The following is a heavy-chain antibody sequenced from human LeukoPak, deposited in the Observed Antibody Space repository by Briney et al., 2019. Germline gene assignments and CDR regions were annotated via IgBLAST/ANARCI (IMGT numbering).Heavy chain of an antibody. Sequence: GSLRLSCAASGFTFSSYWMSWVRQAPGKGLEWVANVKQDGSEKYYVDSVKGRFTISRDNAKNSLYLQMNSLRAEDTAVYYCARDCFFPPGDGSGFRYYYMDVWGKGTTVTVSS. CDR3: ARDCFFPPGDGSGFRYYYMDV. J-gene: IGHJ6*03. CDR1: GFTFSSYW. CDR2: VKQDGSEK. V-gene: IGHV3-7*01. D-gene: IGHD3-10*01.